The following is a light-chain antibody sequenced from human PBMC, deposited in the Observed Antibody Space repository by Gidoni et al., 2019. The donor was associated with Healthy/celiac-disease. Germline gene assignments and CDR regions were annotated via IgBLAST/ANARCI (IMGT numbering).Light chain of an antibody. CDR2: DVS. J-gene: IGLJ3*02. Sequence: QSALTHPASAYWSPGQSITISCTGTSSDVGGYNYCSWYQQHPGKAPKLMIYDVSNRPSRVSNRFSGSKSGNTASLTISGLQAEDEADYYCSSYTSSSTLRVFGGGTKLTVL. CDR3: SSYTSSSTLRV. CDR1: SSDVGGYNY. V-gene: IGLV2-14*01.